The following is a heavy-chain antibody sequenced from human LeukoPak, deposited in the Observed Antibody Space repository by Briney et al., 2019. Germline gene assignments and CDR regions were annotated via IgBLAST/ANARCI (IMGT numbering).Heavy chain of an antibody. CDR2: IIPIFGTA. J-gene: IGHJ4*02. Sequence: ASVKVSCKASGGTFSSYAISWVRQAPGQGLEWMGGIIPIFGTANYAQEFQGRVTITRDTSASTAYMELSSLRSEDTAVYYCARDTSRYSSSHFDYWGQGTLVTVSS. CDR3: ARDTSRYSSSHFDY. V-gene: IGHV1-69*05. D-gene: IGHD6-13*01. CDR1: GGTFSSYA.